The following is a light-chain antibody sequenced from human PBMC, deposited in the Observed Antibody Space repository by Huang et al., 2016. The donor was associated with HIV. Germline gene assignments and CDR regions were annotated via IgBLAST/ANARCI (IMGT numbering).Light chain of an antibody. CDR1: QSVSNY. CDR3: QQRYSSWT. CDR2: DIS. J-gene: IGKJ1*01. V-gene: IGKV3-11*01. Sequence: EIVLTQSPATLSLSPGERATLSCRASQSVSNYLAWYQQKPGQAPRLLIYDISSRATGIPPRFSSSGSGTDFTLTISSLEPEDFAVYYCQQRYSSWTFGQGTKVEIK.